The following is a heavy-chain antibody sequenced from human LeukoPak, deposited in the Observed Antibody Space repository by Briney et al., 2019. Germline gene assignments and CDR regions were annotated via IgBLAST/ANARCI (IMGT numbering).Heavy chain of an antibody. CDR3: ARAFADAFDI. J-gene: IGHJ3*02. Sequence: GRSLRLSCAASGFTFSSYGMHWVRQAPGKGLEWVAVISYDGSTKYYADSVKGRFTISRDNSKNTVYPQMISLRAEETAVYYCARAFADAFDIWGQGTMVTVSS. CDR2: ISYDGSTK. CDR1: GFTFSSYG. V-gene: IGHV3-30*03.